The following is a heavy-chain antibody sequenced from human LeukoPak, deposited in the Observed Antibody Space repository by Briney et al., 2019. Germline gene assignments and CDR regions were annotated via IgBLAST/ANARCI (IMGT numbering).Heavy chain of an antibody. Sequence: PGGSLRLSCAASGFTLSSYGMHWVRQAPGKGLEWVAFIRYDGSNKYYADSVKGRFTISRDNSKNSLYLQMNSLRAEDTAVYYCARGISIPAYYMDVWGKGTTVTVSS. J-gene: IGHJ6*03. D-gene: IGHD2-21*01. CDR1: GFTLSSYG. CDR3: ARGISIPAYYMDV. CDR2: IRYDGSNK. V-gene: IGHV3-30*02.